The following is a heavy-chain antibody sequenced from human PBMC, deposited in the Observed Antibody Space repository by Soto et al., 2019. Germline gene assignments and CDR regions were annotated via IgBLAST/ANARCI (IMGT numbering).Heavy chain of an antibody. V-gene: IGHV4-61*01. CDR2: IYYSGST. CDR3: AREAPKDGMDV. CDR1: GGSVSSGSYY. J-gene: IGHJ6*02. Sequence: QVQLQESGPGLVKPSATLSLTCTVSGGSVSSGSYYWSWIRQPPGKGLEWIGYIYYSGSTNYNPFLKSRVTISVDTSKNQFSLKLSSVTAADTAVYYCAREAPKDGMDVWGQGTTVTVSS.